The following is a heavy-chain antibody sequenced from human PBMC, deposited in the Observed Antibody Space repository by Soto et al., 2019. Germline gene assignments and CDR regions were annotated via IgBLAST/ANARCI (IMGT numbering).Heavy chain of an antibody. Sequence: PSETLSLTCAVYGGSFSGYYWSWIRQPPGKGLEWIGEINHSGSTNYNPSLKSRVTISVDTSKNQFSLKPSSVTAADTAVYYCARARITMVRGVIRRNWFDPWGQGTLVTVSS. D-gene: IGHD3-10*01. CDR1: GGSFSGYY. V-gene: IGHV4-34*01. CDR3: ARARITMVRGVIRRNWFDP. CDR2: INHSGST. J-gene: IGHJ5*02.